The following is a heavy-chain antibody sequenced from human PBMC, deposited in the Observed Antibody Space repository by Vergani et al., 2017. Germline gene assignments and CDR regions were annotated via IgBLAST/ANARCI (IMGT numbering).Heavy chain of an antibody. CDR3: ARDSGGDGYTAYYFDY. J-gene: IGHJ4*02. CDR1: GFTFSNAW. D-gene: IGHD5-24*01. CDR2: IKSKTDGGTT. V-gene: IGHV3-15*01. Sequence: EVQLVESGGGLVKPGGSLRLSCAASGFTFSNAWMSWVRQAPGKGLEWVGRIKSKTDGGTTDYAAPVKGRFTISRDNSKNTLYLQMNSLRAEDTAVYYCARDSGGDGYTAYYFDYWGQGTLVTVSS.